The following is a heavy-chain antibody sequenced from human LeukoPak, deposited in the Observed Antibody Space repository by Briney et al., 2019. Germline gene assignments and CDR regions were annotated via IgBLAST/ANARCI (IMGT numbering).Heavy chain of an antibody. CDR1: GFIFNNYG. V-gene: IGHV3-23*01. J-gene: IGHJ4*02. CDR2: ISNDGGGT. CDR3: AKGGSGYFFDL. D-gene: IGHD3-22*01. Sequence: GGSLRLSCAASGFIFNNYGLVWVRQAPGKGLEWVSAISNDGGGTTYADFMKGRFSVSRDNSKNTLFLQVNSLRAEDTALYYCAKGGSGYFFDLWGQGTLVTVSS.